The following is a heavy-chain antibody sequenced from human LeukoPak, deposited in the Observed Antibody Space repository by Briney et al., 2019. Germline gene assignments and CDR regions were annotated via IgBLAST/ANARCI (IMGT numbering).Heavy chain of an antibody. J-gene: IGHJ4*02. V-gene: IGHV1-69*13. CDR3: ARATSDFWSGYPYDY. Sequence: SVKVSCKASGGTFSSYAISWVRQAPGQGLEWMGGIIPIFGTANYAQKFQGRVTITADESTSTAYMELSSLRSEDTAVYYCARATSDFWSGYPYDYWGQGTLVTVSS. CDR1: GGTFSSYA. CDR2: IIPIFGTA. D-gene: IGHD3-3*01.